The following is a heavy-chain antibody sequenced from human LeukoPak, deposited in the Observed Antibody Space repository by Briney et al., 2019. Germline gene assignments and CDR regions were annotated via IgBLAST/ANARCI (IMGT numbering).Heavy chain of an antibody. V-gene: IGHV3-23*01. D-gene: IGHD1-26*01. CDR2: ISGSGGST. J-gene: IGHJ3*02. Sequence: GGSLRLSCAASVFSFSSYRMNWVRQAPGKGLEWVSGISGSGGSTNYADSVRGRFTISRDNSKNTLYLQMSSLRAEDTAVYYCAKGRSGSYLDAFDIWGQGTMVTVSS. CDR1: VFSFSSYR. CDR3: AKGRSGSYLDAFDI.